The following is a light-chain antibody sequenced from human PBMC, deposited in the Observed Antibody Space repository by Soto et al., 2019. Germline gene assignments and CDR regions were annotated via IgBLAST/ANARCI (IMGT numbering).Light chain of an antibody. J-gene: IGKJ4*01. CDR2: AAS. CDR1: QGISSY. V-gene: IGKV1-8*01. CDR3: QQYYSYPRT. Sequence: AIRMTQSPSSFSASTGDRVTITCRASQGISSYLAWYQQKPGKAPKLLIYAASTLQSGVPSRFSGSGSGTDCTLTISCLQSEDFATYYCQQYYSYPRTFGGGTKVEIK.